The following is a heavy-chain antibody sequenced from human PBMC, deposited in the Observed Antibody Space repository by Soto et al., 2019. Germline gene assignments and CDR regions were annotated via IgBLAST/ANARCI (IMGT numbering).Heavy chain of an antibody. D-gene: IGHD3-22*01. J-gene: IGHJ6*02. CDR1: GGSLSGYY. CDR2: INHSGST. CDR3: ATYWYDSSGYQRYYYYGMDV. V-gene: IGHV4-34*01. Sequence: PSETLSLTCAVYGGSLSGYYWSWIRQPPGKGLEWIGEINHSGSTNYNPSLKSRVTISVDTSKNQFSLKLSSVTAADTAVYYCATYWYDSSGYQRYYYYGMDVWGQGTTVTVSS.